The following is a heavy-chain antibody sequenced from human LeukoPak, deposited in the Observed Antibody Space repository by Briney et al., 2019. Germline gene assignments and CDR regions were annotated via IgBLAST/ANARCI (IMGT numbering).Heavy chain of an antibody. CDR3: ASGVCRSTSCHDY. V-gene: IGHV7-4-1*02. CDR1: GYTFTSYA. Sequence: ASVKVSCKASGYTFTSYAMKWVRQAPGQGLEWMGWINTNTGNPTYAPGFTGRFVLYLATSVSKAYLQIRSLKAEDTAVYYCASGVCRSTSCHDYWGQGTLVTVSS. D-gene: IGHD2-2*01. CDR2: INTNTGNP. J-gene: IGHJ4*02.